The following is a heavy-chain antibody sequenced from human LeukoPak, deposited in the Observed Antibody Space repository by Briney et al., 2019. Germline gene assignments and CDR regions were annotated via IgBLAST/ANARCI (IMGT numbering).Heavy chain of an antibody. CDR3: ARGDGSDYYGSGSYGFDY. Sequence: GGSLRLSCAASGFTFNSYWMSWVRQAPGKGLDWVANIKQDGSEKYYVDSVKGRFTISRDNAKNSLYLQMNSLRAEDTAVYYCARGDGSDYYGSGSYGFDYWGQGTLVTVSS. CDR2: IKQDGSEK. J-gene: IGHJ4*02. CDR1: GFTFNSYW. D-gene: IGHD3-10*01. V-gene: IGHV3-7*01.